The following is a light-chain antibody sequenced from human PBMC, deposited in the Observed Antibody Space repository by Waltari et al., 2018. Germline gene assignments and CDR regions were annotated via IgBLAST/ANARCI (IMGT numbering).Light chain of an antibody. J-gene: IGLJ1*01. CDR1: SRHAGNYNF. V-gene: IGLV2-11*01. Sequence: QSALTQPRSVSGSPGQSVTISCIGTSRHAGNYNFVPWFQQYPGKAPKVMIYDVTKRPSGVPDRFSGSKSGNTASLTISGLQAEDEADYYCFSYAGSYTYVFGTGTEVTVL. CDR2: DVT. CDR3: FSYAGSYTYV.